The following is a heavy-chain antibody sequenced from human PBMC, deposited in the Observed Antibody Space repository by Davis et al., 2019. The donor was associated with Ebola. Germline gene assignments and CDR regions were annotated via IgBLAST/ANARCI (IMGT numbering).Heavy chain of an antibody. D-gene: IGHD4-23*01. Sequence: GSLRLSCAASGFTVSGDYMTWVRQAPGKGLEWVSIIYSGGNTYYADSVKGQFTISRDNSRNTLYLQMNSLRAEDTAVYYCARDLGGNSPFDIWGQGTMVSVSS. J-gene: IGHJ3*02. CDR2: IYSGGNT. CDR1: GFTVSGDY. V-gene: IGHV3-53*01. CDR3: ARDLGGNSPFDI.